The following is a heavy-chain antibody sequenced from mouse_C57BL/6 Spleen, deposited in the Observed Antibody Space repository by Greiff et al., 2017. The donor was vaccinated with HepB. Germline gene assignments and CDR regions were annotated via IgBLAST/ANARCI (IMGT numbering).Heavy chain of an antibody. D-gene: IGHD2-1*01. Sequence: EVQLQQSGPELVKPGASVKISCKASGYTFTDYYMNWVKQSHGKSLEWIGDINPNNGGTSYNQKFKGKATLTVDKSSSTAYMELRSLTSEDSAVYYCARSVYYGNYEGLAYWGQGTLVTVSA. V-gene: IGHV1-26*01. J-gene: IGHJ3*01. CDR3: ARSVYYGNYEGLAY. CDR2: INPNNGGT. CDR1: GYTFTDYY.